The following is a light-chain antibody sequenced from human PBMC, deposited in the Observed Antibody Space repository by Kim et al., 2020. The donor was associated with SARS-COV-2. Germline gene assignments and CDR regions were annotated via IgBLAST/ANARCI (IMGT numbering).Light chain of an antibody. CDR1: KLGDKY. Sequence: SYELTQPPSVSVSPGQTASITCSGDKLGDKYAYWYQQKPGQSPVLVIYHDSKRPSGIPERFSGSNSGNTATLTISGTQAMDEADYYCQAWDSSTVVFSGG. J-gene: IGLJ3*02. CDR2: HDS. V-gene: IGLV3-1*01. CDR3: QAWDSSTVV.